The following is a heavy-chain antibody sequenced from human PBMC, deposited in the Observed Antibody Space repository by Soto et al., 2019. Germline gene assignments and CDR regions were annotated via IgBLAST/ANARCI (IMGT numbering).Heavy chain of an antibody. D-gene: IGHD3-9*01. CDR1: GFTFSSYT. J-gene: IGHJ4*02. V-gene: IGHV3-21*01. CDR3: TREHVVTIFRRGQRGSFDN. CDR2: ITSGSDYI. Sequence: PGGSLRLSCAASGFTFSSYTMNWVRQAPGKGLEWVAFITSGSDYIYYADSVKGRFTISRDDANNSLFLQMSNLRAEDTAVYYCTREHVVTIFRRGQRGSFDNWSQGTLVTVSS.